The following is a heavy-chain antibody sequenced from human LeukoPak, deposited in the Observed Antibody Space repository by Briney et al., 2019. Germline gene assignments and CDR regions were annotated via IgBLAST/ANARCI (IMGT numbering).Heavy chain of an antibody. CDR2: ISTYNGNT. D-gene: IGHD2-2*03. CDR1: GYTFTDYG. CDR3: ARDLGYCSGNRCYRNWFDP. Sequence: ASVNVSCKASGYTFTDYGISWVRQAPGQGLEWMGWISTYNGNTNYEQKFQGRVTLTTDTSASTAYMELRSLRSDDTAVYYCARDLGYCSGNRCYRNWFDPWGQGTLVTVSS. V-gene: IGHV1-18*01. J-gene: IGHJ5*02.